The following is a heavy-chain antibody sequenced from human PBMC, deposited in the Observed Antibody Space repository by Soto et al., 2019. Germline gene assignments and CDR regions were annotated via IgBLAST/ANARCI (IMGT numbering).Heavy chain of an antibody. CDR3: ARSSTNGRGAFDI. CDR2: ISSSGSTT. V-gene: IGHV3-48*01. J-gene: IGHJ3*02. Sequence: GGSLRLSCAASGFTFSSYSMNWVRQAPGKGLEWVSYISSSGSTTYFADSVKGRFTISRDNAQNSLYLQMNSLRAEDTAVYYCARSSTNGRGAFDIWGQGTMVTVSS. CDR1: GFTFSSYS. D-gene: IGHD2-2*01.